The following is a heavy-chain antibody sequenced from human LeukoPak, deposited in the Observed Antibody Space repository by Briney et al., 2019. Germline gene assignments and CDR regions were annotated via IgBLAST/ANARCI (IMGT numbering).Heavy chain of an antibody. V-gene: IGHV3-7*01. J-gene: IGHJ4*02. CDR3: ASSDYYGSGRGGVSPSDY. CDR1: GFIFSNYC. CDR2: IRQDGRDK. Sequence: GGSLRLSCAASGFIFSNYCMTWVRQAPGKGLEWVANIRQDGRDKTYVDSVKGRFTISRDNAKDSLFLQMNSLRAEDTALYYCASSDYYGSGRGGVSPSDYWGQGTLVTVSS. D-gene: IGHD3-10*01.